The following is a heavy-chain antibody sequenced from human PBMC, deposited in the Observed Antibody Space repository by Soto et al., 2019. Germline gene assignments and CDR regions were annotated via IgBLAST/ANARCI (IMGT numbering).Heavy chain of an antibody. CDR1: GFTFSSYG. Sequence: GGSLRLSCAASGFTFSSYGMHWVRQAPGKGLEWVAVISYDGSNKYYADSVKGRFTISRDNSKNTLYLQMNSLRAEDTAVYYCARAIDYDILTGYPAPPDYWGQGT. CDR2: ISYDGSNK. D-gene: IGHD3-9*01. J-gene: IGHJ4*02. V-gene: IGHV3-30*03. CDR3: ARAIDYDILTGYPAPPDY.